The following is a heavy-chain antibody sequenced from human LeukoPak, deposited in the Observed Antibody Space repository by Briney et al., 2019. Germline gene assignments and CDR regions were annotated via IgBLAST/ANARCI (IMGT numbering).Heavy chain of an antibody. CDR2: ISSSGSTI. CDR1: GFTFSSYE. CDR3: ARKGAVTAGY. J-gene: IGHJ4*02. Sequence: GGSLRLSCVVSGFTFSSYEMNWVRQAPGKGLEWVSYISSSGSTIYYADSVKGRFTISRDNAKNSLYLQMNSLRAEATAVYYCARKGAVTAGYWGQGTLVTVSS. V-gene: IGHV3-48*03. D-gene: IGHD4-11*01.